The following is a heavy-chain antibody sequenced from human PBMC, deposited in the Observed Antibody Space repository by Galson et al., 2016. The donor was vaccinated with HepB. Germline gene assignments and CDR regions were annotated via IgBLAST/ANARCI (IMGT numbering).Heavy chain of an antibody. CDR3: ASDGITGTTLSFDY. Sequence: SLRLSCAASGFTFSSYTMHWVRQAPGKGLEWVALISSDGSNKYYADSVKGRFTSSRDNSKNTLYLQMNSLRAEDTAVYYCASDGITGTTLSFDYWGQGTLVTVSS. CDR1: GFTFSSYT. J-gene: IGHJ4*02. V-gene: IGHV3-30*04. CDR2: ISSDGSNK. D-gene: IGHD1-20*01.